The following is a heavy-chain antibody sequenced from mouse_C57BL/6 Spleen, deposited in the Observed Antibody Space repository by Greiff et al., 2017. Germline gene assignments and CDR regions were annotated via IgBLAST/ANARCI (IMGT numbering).Heavy chain of an antibody. J-gene: IGHJ4*01. CDR1: GYTFTDYN. Sequence: EVQLQQSGPELVKPGASVKIPCKASGYTFTDYNMDWVKQSHGKSLEWIGDINPNNGGTIYNQKFKGKATLTVDKSSSTAYMELRSLTSEDTAVYYCERREAYYSIYYAMDYWGQGTSVTVSS. CDR3: ERREAYYSIYYAMDY. V-gene: IGHV1-18*01. D-gene: IGHD2-5*01. CDR2: INPNNGGT.